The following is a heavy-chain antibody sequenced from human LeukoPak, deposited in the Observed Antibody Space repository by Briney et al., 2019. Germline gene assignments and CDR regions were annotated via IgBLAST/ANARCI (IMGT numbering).Heavy chain of an antibody. CDR2: IWDDGNDK. CDR1: GFTFSSFN. V-gene: IGHV3-33*01. D-gene: IGHD2/OR15-2a*01. J-gene: IGHJ5*02. Sequence: PGGSLRLSCEASGFTFSSFNMHWVRQAPGKGLEWVTFIWDDGNDKHYADSVRGRFSISRDNSKNTLYLQMNSLRAEDTALYYCAREFLGFHPWGQGTLVTVSS. CDR3: AREFLGFHP.